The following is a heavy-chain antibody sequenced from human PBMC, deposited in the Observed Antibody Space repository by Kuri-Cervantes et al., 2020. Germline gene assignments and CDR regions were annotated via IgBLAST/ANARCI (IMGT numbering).Heavy chain of an antibody. Sequence: SETLSLTCTVSGGSISSSSYYWSWIRQPPGKGLEWIGYIYYSGSTNYNPSLKSRVTISVDTPKNQFSLKLSSVTAADTAVYYCARDSSSYYYYGMDVWGQGTTVTVSS. V-gene: IGHV4-61*01. J-gene: IGHJ6*02. D-gene: IGHD6-6*01. CDR1: GGSISSSSYY. CDR3: ARDSSSYYYYGMDV. CDR2: IYYSGST.